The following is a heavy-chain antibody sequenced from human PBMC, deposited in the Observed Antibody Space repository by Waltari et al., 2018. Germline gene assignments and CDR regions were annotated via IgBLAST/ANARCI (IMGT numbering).Heavy chain of an antibody. CDR1: GYLINSGYY. J-gene: IGHJ4*02. CDR2: IYHGGVT. D-gene: IGHD2-2*02. CDR3: VRSGLGYCTSSTCYKNDD. V-gene: IGHV4-38-2*01. Sequence: QVQLQESGPGLVRPSETLSLTCVVSGYLINSGYYWGWVRQTPGRGLQWIGSIYHGGVTYYNPCLKIRLTLSVDTSRNQFSLKLTSVTAADTAIYYCVRSGLGYCTSSTCYKNDDWGQGTLVTVSS.